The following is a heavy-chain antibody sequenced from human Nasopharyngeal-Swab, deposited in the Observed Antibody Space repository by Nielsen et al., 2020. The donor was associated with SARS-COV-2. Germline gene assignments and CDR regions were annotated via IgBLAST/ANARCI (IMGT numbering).Heavy chain of an antibody. CDR2: ISSGGSST. V-gene: IGHV3-23*03. D-gene: IGHD3-22*01. Sequence: GASLKISCAASGFTFSCYAMSWVRQAPGKGVEWVSVISSGGSSTYYADSVKGRFTISRDNSKNTLYLQMNSLRAEDTAVYYCAKDLDYYDSSGYYGNAFDIWGQGTMVTVSS. CDR3: AKDLDYYDSSGYYGNAFDI. CDR1: GFTFSCYA. J-gene: IGHJ3*02.